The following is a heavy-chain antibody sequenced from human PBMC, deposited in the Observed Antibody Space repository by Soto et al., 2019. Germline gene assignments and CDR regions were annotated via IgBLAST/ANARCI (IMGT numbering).Heavy chain of an antibody. J-gene: IGHJ6*03. CDR3: AGDMAAAPYYYYYYMDF. CDR2: IWYDGSNK. Sequence: SLRLSCAASGFTFSSYGMHWVRQAPGKGLEWVAVIWYDGSNKYYADSVKGRFTISRDNSKNTLYLQMNSLRAEDTAVYYCAGDMAAAPYYYYYYMDFWGKGTTVTVSS. V-gene: IGHV3-33*01. D-gene: IGHD6-13*01. CDR1: GFTFSSYG.